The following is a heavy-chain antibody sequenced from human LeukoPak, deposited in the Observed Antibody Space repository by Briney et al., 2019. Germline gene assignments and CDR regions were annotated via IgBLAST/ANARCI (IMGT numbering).Heavy chain of an antibody. J-gene: IGHJ4*02. D-gene: IGHD6-13*01. CDR3: ARALYSSSWYADY. V-gene: IGHV3-48*04. CDR1: GFTFKSHA. Sequence: GGSLRLSCVASGFTFKSHAMHWVRQAPGKGLEWVSYISSSSSTIYYADSVKGRFAISRDNAKNSLYLQMNSLRAEDTAVYYCARALYSSSWYADYWGQGTLVTVSS. CDR2: ISSSSSTI.